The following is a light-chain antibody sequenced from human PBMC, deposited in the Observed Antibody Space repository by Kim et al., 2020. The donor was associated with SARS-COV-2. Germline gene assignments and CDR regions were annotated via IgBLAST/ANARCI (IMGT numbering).Light chain of an antibody. Sequence: QRVTVSCTGSSSNIGAGYDVHWYQQLPGTAPKLLIYGNSNRPSGVPDRFSGSKSGTSASLAITGLQAEDEADYYCQSYDSSLSGYVFGTGTKVTVL. V-gene: IGLV1-40*01. CDR1: SSNIGAGYD. J-gene: IGLJ1*01. CDR3: QSYDSSLSGYV. CDR2: GNS.